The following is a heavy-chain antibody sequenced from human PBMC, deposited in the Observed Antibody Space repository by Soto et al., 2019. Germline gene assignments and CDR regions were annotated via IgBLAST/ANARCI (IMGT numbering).Heavy chain of an antibody. Sequence: QITLKESGPTLVKPTETLTLTCTLSGFSINTGVVGVGWIRQPPGKAPEWLALLYWNDDEWYSPSLSYRLSVTKDTTKKQVVLTMTHMTPADTGTYYCAKRRALSNNLFFARWGQGALVTVSS. CDR3: AKRRALSNNLFFAR. V-gene: IGHV2-5*01. D-gene: IGHD3-10*02. CDR1: GFSINTGVVG. CDR2: LYWNDDE. J-gene: IGHJ4*02.